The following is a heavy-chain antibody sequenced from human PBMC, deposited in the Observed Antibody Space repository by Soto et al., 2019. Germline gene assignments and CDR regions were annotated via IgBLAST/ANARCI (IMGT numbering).Heavy chain of an antibody. J-gene: IGHJ6*02. CDR1: GYTFSRNG. CDR2: ISPKSGSI. V-gene: IGHV1-18*01. Sequence: ASVKVSCKTSGYTFSRNGISWVRQAPGQGLEWMGWISPKSGSIKYAQKFQGRVIMTTDTSTSTAYMELRSLRSDDTAVYYCVKDRDSNSWPSRDVWGPGTTVTVSS. D-gene: IGHD3-22*01. CDR3: VKDRDSNSWPSRDV.